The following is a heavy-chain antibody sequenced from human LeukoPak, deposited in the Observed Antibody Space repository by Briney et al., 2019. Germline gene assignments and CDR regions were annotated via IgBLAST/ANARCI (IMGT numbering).Heavy chain of an antibody. J-gene: IGHJ6*03. D-gene: IGHD3-3*01. Sequence: GGSLRLSCAASGFTFSSYSMNWVRQAPGKGLEWVSSISSSSSYIYYADSVKGRFTISRDNAKNSLYLQMNSLRAEDTAVYYCASADYDFWSGYLNYYYMDVWGKGTTVTVSS. CDR2: ISSSSSYI. V-gene: IGHV3-21*01. CDR1: GFTFSSYS. CDR3: ASADYDFWSGYLNYYYMDV.